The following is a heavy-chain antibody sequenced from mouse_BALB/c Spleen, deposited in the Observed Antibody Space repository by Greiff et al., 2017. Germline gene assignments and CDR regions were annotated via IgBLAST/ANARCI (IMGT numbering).Heavy chain of an antibody. D-gene: IGHD2-4*01. CDR1: GDSITSGY. CDR3: ARWGITGWYFDV. CDR2: ISYSGST. J-gene: IGHJ1*01. Sequence: EVKLQESGPSLVKPSQTLSLTCSVTGDSITSGYWNWIRKFPGNKLEYMGYISYSGSTYYTPSLKSRISITRDTSKNQYYLQLNSVTTEDTATYYCARWGITGWYFDVWGAGTTVTVSS. V-gene: IGHV3-8*02.